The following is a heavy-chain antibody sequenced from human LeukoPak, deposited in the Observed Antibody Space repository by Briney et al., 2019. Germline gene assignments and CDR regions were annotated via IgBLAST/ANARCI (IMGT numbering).Heavy chain of an antibody. CDR3: ARDQLDH. V-gene: IGHV3-53*01. CDR1: GLDVSSTY. J-gene: IGHJ4*02. CDR2: AFVGGDT. Sequence: GSLRLSCASSGLDVSSTYMSWIRQAPGKGLEWVSTAFVGGDTYYAASVKGRFTLSKDSSRNTMFLQMHGLGPEDTAVYYCARDQLDHWGQGTLVAVSP. D-gene: IGHD5-24*01.